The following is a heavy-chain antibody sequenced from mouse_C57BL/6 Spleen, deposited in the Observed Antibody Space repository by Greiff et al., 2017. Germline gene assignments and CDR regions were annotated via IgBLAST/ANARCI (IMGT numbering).Heavy chain of an antibody. CDR2: ISYDGSN. J-gene: IGHJ2*01. D-gene: IGHD3-2*01. CDR3: SRASRQLYFDY. Sequence: VQLKESGPGLVKPSQSLSLTCSVTGYSITSGYYWNWIRQFPGNKLEWMGYISYDGSNNYNPSLKNRSSITRDTSKNQFFLKLNSVTTEDTATYYCSRASRQLYFDYWGQGPTLTVSS. V-gene: IGHV3-6*01. CDR1: GYSITSGYY.